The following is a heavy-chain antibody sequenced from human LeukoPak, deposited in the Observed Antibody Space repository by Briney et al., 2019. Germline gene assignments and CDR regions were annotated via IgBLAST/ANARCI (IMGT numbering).Heavy chain of an antibody. D-gene: IGHD6-13*01. V-gene: IGHV4-61*02. J-gene: IGHJ6*02. Sequence: PSETLSLTCTVSGGSISSGYYYWSWIRQSAEKGLEWIGRIYTTGTTNYNPSLRSRVSVSVDTSKNQFSLKLSSVTAADTAVYYCARDPVAAALNPPPPHYGMDVWGQGTTVTVSS. CDR2: IYTTGTT. CDR3: ARDPVAAALNPPPPHYGMDV. CDR1: GGSISSGYYY.